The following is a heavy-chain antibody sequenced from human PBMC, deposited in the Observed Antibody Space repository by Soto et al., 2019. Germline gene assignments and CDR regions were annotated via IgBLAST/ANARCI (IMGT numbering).Heavy chain of an antibody. CDR1: DGYSGSSNW. Sequence: SETLSLTCAVSDGYSGSSNWWSWVRQPPGKGLEWIGEIYHSGSTNYNPSLKSRVTISVDKSKNQFSLKLSSVTAADTAVYYCAREFVDILTGYYKGYFDYWGQGTLVTVSS. V-gene: IGHV4-4*02. CDR3: AREFVDILTGYYKGYFDY. CDR2: IYHSGST. D-gene: IGHD3-9*01. J-gene: IGHJ4*02.